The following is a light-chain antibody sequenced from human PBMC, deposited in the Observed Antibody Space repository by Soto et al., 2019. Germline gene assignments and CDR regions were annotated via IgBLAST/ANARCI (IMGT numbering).Light chain of an antibody. CDR3: QQYASSPRT. CDR1: QSVTNSY. J-gene: IGKJ1*01. CDR2: GAS. Sequence: EILLTQSPGTLSLSPGERATLSCSASQSVTNSYLAWYQQKPGQAPRLIIYGASSRATGIPDRFSGSGSGTDFALTISRLEPEDCAVYYCQQYASSPRTFDQGTKVEIK. V-gene: IGKV3-20*01.